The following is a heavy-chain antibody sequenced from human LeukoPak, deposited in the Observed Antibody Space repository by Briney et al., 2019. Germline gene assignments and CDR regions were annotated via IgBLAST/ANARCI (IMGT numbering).Heavy chain of an antibody. CDR1: GYTFTGYY. CDR2: INPNSGGT. Sequence: GASVKVSCKASGYTFTGYYMHWVRQAPGQGLEWMGWINPNSGGTNYAQKFQGRVTMTRDTSISTAYMELRRLRSDDTAVYYCARRAGFGELLSLYYMDVWGKGTTVTVSS. V-gene: IGHV1-2*02. D-gene: IGHD3-10*01. CDR3: ARRAGFGELLSLYYMDV. J-gene: IGHJ6*03.